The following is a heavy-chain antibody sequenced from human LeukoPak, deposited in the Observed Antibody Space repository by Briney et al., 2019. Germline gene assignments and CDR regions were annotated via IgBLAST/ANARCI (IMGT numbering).Heavy chain of an antibody. CDR3: ASSIVIVPAAHFDY. V-gene: IGHV3-30*04. J-gene: IGHJ4*02. CDR2: ISYDGSNK. CDR1: GFTFSSYA. Sequence: GGSLRLSCAASGFTFSSYAMSWVRQAPGKGLEWVAVISYDGSNKYYADSVKGRFTISRDNSKNTLYLQMNSLRAEDTAVYYCASSIVIVPAAHFDYWGQGTLVTVSS. D-gene: IGHD2-2*01.